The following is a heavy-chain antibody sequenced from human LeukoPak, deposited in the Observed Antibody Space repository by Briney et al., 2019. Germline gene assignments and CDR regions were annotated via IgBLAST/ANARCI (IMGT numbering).Heavy chain of an antibody. D-gene: IGHD2/OR15-2a*01. CDR3: ARVLWNYYYYYMDV. Sequence: SETLSLTCTVSGGSISSYYWSWIRQPPGKGLQWIGYIDHSGYTNYNRSLKSRVTISVDTSKNQFSLKLSSVTAADTAVYYCARVLWNYYYYYMDVWGKGTTVTISS. J-gene: IGHJ6*03. CDR1: GGSISSYY. CDR2: IDHSGYT. V-gene: IGHV4-59*08.